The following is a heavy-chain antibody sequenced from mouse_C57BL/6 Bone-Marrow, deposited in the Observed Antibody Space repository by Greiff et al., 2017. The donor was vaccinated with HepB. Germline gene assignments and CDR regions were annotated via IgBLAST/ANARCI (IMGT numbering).Heavy chain of an antibody. CDR2: IWSGGST. Sequence: QVQLTPSFPSLFTPCPSLSITFPFSFFSLTTSFFPCVRQSPGKGLEWLGVIWSGGSTDHNAAFISRLSISKDNSKSQVFFKLNSLQADDTAIYYCAIMVTTGFDYWRQGTTLTFSS. CDR3: AIMVTTGFDY. J-gene: IGHJ2*01. D-gene: IGHD2-2*01. V-gene: IGHV2-2*01. CDR1: FFSLTTSF.